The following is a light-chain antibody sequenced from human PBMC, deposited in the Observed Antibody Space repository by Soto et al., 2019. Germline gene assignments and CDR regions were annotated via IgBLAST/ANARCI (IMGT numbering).Light chain of an antibody. CDR2: GAS. Sequence: PGERVTLSCRASQSVSSSYLTWYQQKPGQSPRLRIYGASTRATSIPARFSGSGSGTDFTLTISSLQPEDFAVYYCQQDYNLPRTFGQGTKVHIK. J-gene: IGKJ1*01. CDR1: QSVSSSY. CDR3: QQDYNLPRT. V-gene: IGKV3D-7*01.